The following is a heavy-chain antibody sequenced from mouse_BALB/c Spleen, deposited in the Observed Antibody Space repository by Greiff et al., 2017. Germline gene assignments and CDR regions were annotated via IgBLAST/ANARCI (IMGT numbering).Heavy chain of an antibody. CDR2: IDPENGDT. CDR1: GFNIKDYY. D-gene: IGHD2-3*01. CDR3: NAFDDGYYSFAY. Sequence: VQLQQSGAELVRSGASVKLSCTASGFNIKDYYMHWVKQRPEQGLEWIGWIDPENGDTEYAPKFQGKATMTADTSSNTAYLQLSSLTSEDTAVSYCNAFDDGYYSFAYWGQGTLVTVSA. J-gene: IGHJ3*01. V-gene: IGHV14-4*02.